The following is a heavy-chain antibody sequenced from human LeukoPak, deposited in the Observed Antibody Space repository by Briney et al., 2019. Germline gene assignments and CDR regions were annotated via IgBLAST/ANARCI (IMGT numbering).Heavy chain of an antibody. J-gene: IGHJ5*02. V-gene: IGHV3-11*06. Sequence: PGGSLRLSCAASGFTFSDYYMSWIRQAPGKGLEWVSYISSSSSYIYYADSVKGRFTISRDNAKNSLCLQMNSLRAEDTAVYYCARDAIAVAGTVEPENWFDPWGQGTLVTVSS. CDR1: GFTFSDYY. CDR3: ARDAIAVAGTVEPENWFDP. D-gene: IGHD6-19*01. CDR2: ISSSSSYI.